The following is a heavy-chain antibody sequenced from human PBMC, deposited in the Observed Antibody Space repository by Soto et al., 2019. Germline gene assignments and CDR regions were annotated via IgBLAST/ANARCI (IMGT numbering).Heavy chain of an antibody. CDR3: ARGYSYYYGSAPFDP. V-gene: IGHV4-39*07. CDR2: IYYSGST. J-gene: IGHJ5*02. Sequence: PSETLSLTCTVSGGSISSSSYYWGWIRQPPGKGLEWIGSIYYSGSTYYNPSLKSRVTISVDTSKNQFSLKLSSVTAADTAVYYCARGYSYYYGSAPFDPWGQGTLVTVSS. D-gene: IGHD3-10*01. CDR1: GGSISSSSYY.